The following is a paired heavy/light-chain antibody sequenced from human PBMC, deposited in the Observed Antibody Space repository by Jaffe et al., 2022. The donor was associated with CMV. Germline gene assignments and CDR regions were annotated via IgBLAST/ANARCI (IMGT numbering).Light chain of an antibody. V-gene: IGKV4-1*01. J-gene: IGKJ2*01. CDR2: WAS. CDR1: QSVFYRSDVKNY. CDR3: QQYYDHPYT. Sequence: DIVMTQSPDSLSVSLGERVTVNCRSNQSVFYRSDVKNYLAWYQQKPGQPPRPLILWASTRESGVPDRFSGSGFGTDFTLTISSLRAEDVAVYYCQQYYDHPYTFGQGTTVDIK.
Heavy chain of an antibody. J-gene: IGHJ6*03. V-gene: IGHV1-46*01. Sequence: QVQLVQSGAAVMKPGASVKVSCKASGFTFTEYHLHWLRQAPGQGLEWMGVIDPSGGTTHYVQKFQGRVTMTRDTSTGTAYMELSSLRSEDTAVYYCARDIQPTAGWRSRSAAYMAVWGKGTTVIVSS. CDR2: IDPSGGTT. CDR3: ARDIQPTAGWRSRSAAYMAV. D-gene: IGHD2-15*01. CDR1: GFTFTEYH.